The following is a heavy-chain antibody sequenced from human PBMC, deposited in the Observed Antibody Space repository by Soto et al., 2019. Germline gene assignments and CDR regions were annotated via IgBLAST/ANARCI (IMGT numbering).Heavy chain of an antibody. V-gene: IGHV3-33*01. CDR3: ARETGGPLYGMDV. CDR2: IWYDGSNK. D-gene: IGHD7-27*01. J-gene: IGHJ6*02. CDR1: GFTFSSYG. Sequence: QVQLVESGGGVVQPGRSLRLSCAVSGFTFSSYGMHWVRQAPGKGLEWVAVIWYDGSNKYYADSVKGRFTNSRDDSKNTLYLQLNSLRAEDTAVYYCARETGGPLYGMDVWGQGTTVTVSS.